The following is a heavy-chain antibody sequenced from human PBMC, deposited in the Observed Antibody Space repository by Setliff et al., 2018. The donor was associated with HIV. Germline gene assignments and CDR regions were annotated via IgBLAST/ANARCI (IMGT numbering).Heavy chain of an antibody. V-gene: IGHV4-31*03. D-gene: IGHD1-26*01. Sequence: SETLSLTCTVSGHSITSGRYFWSWIRQRPGKGLEWLGYIYSTGSTYYNPSLTSRVSISLDTSKNQFSLNLSSVTVADSAVYYCARVQWDLLYVPDAFDIWGQGIMVTVS. J-gene: IGHJ3*02. CDR1: GHSITSGRYF. CDR2: IYSTGST. CDR3: ARVQWDLLYVPDAFDI.